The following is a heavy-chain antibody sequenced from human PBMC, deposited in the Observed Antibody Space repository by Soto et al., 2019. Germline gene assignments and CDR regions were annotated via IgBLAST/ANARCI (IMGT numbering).Heavy chain of an antibody. Sequence: ASVKVSCKASGYTFTSYGISWVRQAPGQGLERMGWISAYNGNTNYAQKLQGRVTMTTDTSTSTAYMELRSLRSDDTAVYYCARDLFSGWYNWFDPWGQGTLVTVSS. CDR3: ARDLFSGWYNWFDP. CDR2: ISAYNGNT. CDR1: GYTFTSYG. J-gene: IGHJ5*02. V-gene: IGHV1-18*04. D-gene: IGHD6-19*01.